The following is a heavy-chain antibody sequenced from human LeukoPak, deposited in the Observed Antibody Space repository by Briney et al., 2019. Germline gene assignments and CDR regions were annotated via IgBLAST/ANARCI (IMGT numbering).Heavy chain of an antibody. CDR2: ISTDGKST. CDR1: GFTFSNYW. V-gene: IGHV3-74*01. CDR3: VRDYQFIREV. Sequence: RGSLRLSCVASGFTFSNYWMLWVRQAPGKGLMWVSLISTDGKSTRYAESVKGRFTISRDNAKNALYLQMDILRVEDTALYFCVRDYQFIREVWGQGTTVTVSS. J-gene: IGHJ6*02. D-gene: IGHD2-2*01.